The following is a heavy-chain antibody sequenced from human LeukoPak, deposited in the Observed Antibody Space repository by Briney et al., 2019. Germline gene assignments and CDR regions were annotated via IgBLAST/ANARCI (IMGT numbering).Heavy chain of an antibody. CDR1: GGSISSGVYY. CDR2: IYYSGST. J-gene: IGHJ4*02. CDR3: ARGRTGEIDY. Sequence: PSQTLSLTCTVSGGSISSGVYYWSWIRQPPGKGLEWIGYIYYSGSTYYNPSLKSRVTISIGTSKNQFSLKLNSVTAADTAVYYCARGRTGEIDYWGQGTLVTVSS. D-gene: IGHD1-14*01. V-gene: IGHV4-30-4*08.